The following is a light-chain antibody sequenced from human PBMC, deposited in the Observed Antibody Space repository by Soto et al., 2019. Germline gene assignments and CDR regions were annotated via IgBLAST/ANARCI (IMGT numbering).Light chain of an antibody. V-gene: IGKV3-20*01. CDR1: QTVSITY. CDR3: QQYGSSPLIS. Sequence: ALTQSPGTRSLYPGEIAPLSCRASQTVSITYLTWYQPKPGQAQRLIICGASKRANGIPDRFSGSGSGRDFTLTISGLEPADFAVYYCQQYGSSPLISFGQGTRLEIK. J-gene: IGKJ5*01. CDR2: GAS.